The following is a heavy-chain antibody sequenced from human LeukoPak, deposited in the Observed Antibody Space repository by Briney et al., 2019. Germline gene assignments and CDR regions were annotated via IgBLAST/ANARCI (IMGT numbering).Heavy chain of an antibody. V-gene: IGHV4-59*01. Sequence: SETLSLTCTVSGGSISSYYWSWLRQPPGKGLEWIGYIYYSGSTNYNPSLKSRVTISVDTSKNQFSLKLSSVTAADTAVYYCASYYSNYGYFDYWGQGTLVTVSS. D-gene: IGHD4-11*01. J-gene: IGHJ4*02. CDR3: ASYYSNYGYFDY. CDR2: IYYSGST. CDR1: GGSISSYY.